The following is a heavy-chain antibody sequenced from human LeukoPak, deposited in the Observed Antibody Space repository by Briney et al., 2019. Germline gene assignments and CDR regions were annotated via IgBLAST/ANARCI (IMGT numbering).Heavy chain of an antibody. J-gene: IGHJ4*02. Sequence: GESLKISCKGSGYSFTSYWIGWVRPMPGTGLEWMGIIYPGDSDTRYSPSFQGQVTISADKSISTAYLQWSSLKASDTAMYYCARIPYSSGWYAWNYFDYWGQGTLVTVSS. CDR3: ARIPYSSGWYAWNYFDY. CDR1: GYSFTSYW. D-gene: IGHD6-19*01. V-gene: IGHV5-51*01. CDR2: IYPGDSDT.